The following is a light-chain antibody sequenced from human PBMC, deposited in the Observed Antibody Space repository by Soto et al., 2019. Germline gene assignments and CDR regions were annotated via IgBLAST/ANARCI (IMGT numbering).Light chain of an antibody. Sequence: DIQMTQSPSTLSGSVGDRVTITCRASQTISSWLALYQQKPGKAPKLLIYKASTLKSGVRSRFSGSGSGTEYTLTIISLQPDDFATDYGQHYNSYSETFGQGNKVDLK. CDR1: QTISSW. CDR3: QHYNSYSET. V-gene: IGKV1-5*03. J-gene: IGKJ1*01. CDR2: KAS.